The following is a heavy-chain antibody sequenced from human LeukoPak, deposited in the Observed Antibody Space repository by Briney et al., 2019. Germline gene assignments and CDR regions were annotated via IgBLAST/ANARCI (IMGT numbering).Heavy chain of an antibody. CDR3: ARDNRGSWYAPLYYYGMDV. D-gene: IGHD6-13*01. V-gene: IGHV1-69*13. Sequence: GASVKVSCKASGGTFSSYAISWVRQAPGQGLEWMGGIIPIFGTANYAQKFQGRVTITADESTSTAYMELSSLRSEDTAVYYCARDNRGSWYAPLYYYGMDVWGQGTTVTVSS. CDR2: IIPIFGTA. J-gene: IGHJ6*02. CDR1: GGTFSSYA.